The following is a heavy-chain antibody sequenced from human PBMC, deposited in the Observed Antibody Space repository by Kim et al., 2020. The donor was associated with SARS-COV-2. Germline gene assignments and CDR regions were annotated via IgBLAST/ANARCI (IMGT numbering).Heavy chain of an antibody. CDR2: INHSGST. D-gene: IGHD6-6*01. CDR3: ARGGGGIAARPIVY. V-gene: IGHV4-34*01. Sequence: SETLSLTCAVYGGSFSGYYWSWIRQPPGKGLEWIGEINHSGSTNYNPSLKSRVTISVDTSKNQFSLKLSSVTAADTAVYYCARGGGGIAARPIVYWGQGTLVTVSS. CDR1: GGSFSGYY. J-gene: IGHJ4*02.